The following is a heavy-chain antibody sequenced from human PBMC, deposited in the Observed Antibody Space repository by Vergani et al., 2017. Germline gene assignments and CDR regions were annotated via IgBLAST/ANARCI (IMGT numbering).Heavy chain of an antibody. CDR2: IWYDGSNK. V-gene: IGHV3-33*08. J-gene: IGHJ4*02. CDR1: GFTFSSYA. D-gene: IGHD6-13*01. Sequence: VQLVESGGGLVQPGRSLRLSCAASGFTFSSYAMSWVRQAPGKGLEWVAVIWYDGSNKYYADSVKGRFTISRDNSKNTLYLQMNSLRAEDTAVYYCARAVRQLVSGFDYWGQGTLVTVSS. CDR3: ARAVRQLVSGFDY.